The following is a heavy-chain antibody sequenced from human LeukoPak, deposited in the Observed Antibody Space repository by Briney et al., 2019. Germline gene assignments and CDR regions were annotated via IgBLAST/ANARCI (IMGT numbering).Heavy chain of an antibody. CDR2: INWNGGST. Sequence: PGGSLRLSCAASGFTFDDYGMSWVRQAPGKGLEWVSGINWNGGSTGYADSVKGRFTISRDNAKNSLYLQMNSLRAEDTALYYCARDGSGSHYRGSFDYWGQGTLVTVSS. CDR1: GFTFDDYG. V-gene: IGHV3-20*04. J-gene: IGHJ4*02. D-gene: IGHD1-26*01. CDR3: ARDGSGSHYRGSFDY.